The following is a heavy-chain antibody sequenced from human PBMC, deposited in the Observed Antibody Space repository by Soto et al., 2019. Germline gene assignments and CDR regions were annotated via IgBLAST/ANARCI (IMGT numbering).Heavy chain of an antibody. V-gene: IGHV3-23*01. Sequence: GGSLRLSCAASGFTFSSYAMSWVRQAPGKGLEWVSGISGSGGSTDYADFVKGRFSISRDNSKNTLYMQMNSLRDEDTAVYYWAKVGVAGLGAFDIRGQGTMVTV. D-gene: IGHD6-19*01. CDR2: ISGSGGST. CDR3: AKVGVAGLGAFDI. CDR1: GFTFSSYA. J-gene: IGHJ3*02.